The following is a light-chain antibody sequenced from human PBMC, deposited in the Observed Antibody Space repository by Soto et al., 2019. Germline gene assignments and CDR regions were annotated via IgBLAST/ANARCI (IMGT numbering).Light chain of an antibody. Sequence: EFVLTQSPGTLSLSPGERATLSCRASQSVSSSHLAWYQHKPGQAPRLLIYAASIRATGIPDRFTGSGSETSFTLTISRLEPEDFALYYCQHYQSGHPITFGQGTRLEIK. CDR2: AAS. V-gene: IGKV3-20*01. CDR3: QHYQSGHPIT. J-gene: IGKJ5*01. CDR1: QSVSSSH.